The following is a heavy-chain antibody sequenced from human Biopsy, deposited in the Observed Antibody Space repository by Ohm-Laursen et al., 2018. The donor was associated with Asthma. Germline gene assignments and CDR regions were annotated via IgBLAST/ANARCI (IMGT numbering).Heavy chain of an antibody. CDR2: MYYGETH. J-gene: IGHJ4*02. CDR3: ARHDHRWDTYADF. CDR1: GASITSSAYY. D-gene: IGHD2-2*01. V-gene: IGHV4-39*01. Sequence: GTLSLTCAVSGASITSSAYYWGWIRQPPGKGLEWIGSMYYGETHYYSPSLKSRAHISADPANNQFSLLLSSVTAADTAVYYCARHDHRWDTYADFWGQGTLVTVSS.